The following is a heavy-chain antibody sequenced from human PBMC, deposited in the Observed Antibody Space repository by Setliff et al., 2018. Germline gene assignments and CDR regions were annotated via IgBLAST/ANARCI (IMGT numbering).Heavy chain of an antibody. CDR1: GFTFSSYS. Sequence: LRLSCAASGFTFSSYSMNWVRQAPGKGLEWVSYSSSGSAMYYADSVKGRFTISRDNAKNSVYLQMNSLRAEDTAVYYCASANTTGYYYFDYWGQGTLVTVSS. CDR2: SSSGSAM. CDR3: ASANTTGYYYFDY. V-gene: IGHV3-21*01. J-gene: IGHJ4*02. D-gene: IGHD1-26*01.